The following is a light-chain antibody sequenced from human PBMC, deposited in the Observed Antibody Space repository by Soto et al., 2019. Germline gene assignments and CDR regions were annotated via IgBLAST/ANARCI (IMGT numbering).Light chain of an antibody. V-gene: IGLV2-14*01. CDR1: NSDVGGYNY. Sequence: QSALTQPAAVSGSPAQSITISCTGTNSDVGGYNYVSWYQQHPGKAPKLMIFDVSNRPSGVCNRFSGSKSGNTASLTISGLQAEDEADYYCTSWTTSNSYVFGTGTKLTVL. CDR3: TSWTTSNSYV. J-gene: IGLJ1*01. CDR2: DVS.